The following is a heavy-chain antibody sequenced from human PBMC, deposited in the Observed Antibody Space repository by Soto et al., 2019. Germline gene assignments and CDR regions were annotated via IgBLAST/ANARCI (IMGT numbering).Heavy chain of an antibody. J-gene: IGHJ6*02. CDR1: GGTFSSYS. D-gene: IGHD3-9*01. V-gene: IGHV1-69*06. Sequence: SVEVSCKASGGTFSSYSISWVLQAPGEGLEWMGGIIPIFGTANYAQKFQGRVTITADKSTSTAYMELSSLRSEDTAVYYCARDPRLRYFDWLSAQYGMDVWGQGTTVTVSS. CDR2: IIPIFGTA. CDR3: ARDPRLRYFDWLSAQYGMDV.